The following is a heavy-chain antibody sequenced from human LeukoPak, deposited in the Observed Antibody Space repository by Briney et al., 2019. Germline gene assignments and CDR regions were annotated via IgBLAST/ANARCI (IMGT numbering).Heavy chain of an antibody. Sequence: PSETLSLTCTVSGGSISSSSYYWGWIRQPPGKGLEWIGSIYYSGSTYYNPSLKIRVTISVDTSKNQFSLKLSSVTAADTAVYYCARAPVVAAAGGWFDPWGQGTLVTVSS. J-gene: IGHJ5*02. D-gene: IGHD6-13*01. V-gene: IGHV4-39*07. CDR1: GGSISSSSYY. CDR2: IYYSGST. CDR3: ARAPVVAAAGGWFDP.